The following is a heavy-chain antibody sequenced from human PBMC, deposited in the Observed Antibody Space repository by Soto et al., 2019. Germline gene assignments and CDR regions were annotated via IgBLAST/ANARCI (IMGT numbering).Heavy chain of an antibody. J-gene: IGHJ4*02. CDR3: AREVQVHTPAFVY. D-gene: IGHD3-10*01. CDR2: LSPMFGAA. Sequence: QVQLVQSGAEMKKPGSSVKVSCQSSGGTFNTYAMNWVRQAPGQGPEWMVDLSPMFGAANYAPKFQGRVTITADESTGTSYMQLSSLTSEDTALYFCAREVQVHTPAFVYWGQGTLVTVSS. V-gene: IGHV1-69*19. CDR1: GGTFNTYA.